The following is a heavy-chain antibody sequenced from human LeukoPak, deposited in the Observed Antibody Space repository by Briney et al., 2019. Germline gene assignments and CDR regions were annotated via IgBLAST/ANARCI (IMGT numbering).Heavy chain of an antibody. V-gene: IGHV4-59*01. CDR3: ARDFRYCSGVTCYPGSFDY. CDR1: GGSISSYY. Sequence: SETLSLTCTVSGGSISSYYWSWIRQPPGKGLEWIGYIYYSGSTNYNPSLKSRVTISIDTSKNQFSLKLTSVTAADTAVYYCARDFRYCSGVTCYPGSFDYWGQGTLVTVSS. CDR2: IYYSGST. D-gene: IGHD2-15*01. J-gene: IGHJ4*02.